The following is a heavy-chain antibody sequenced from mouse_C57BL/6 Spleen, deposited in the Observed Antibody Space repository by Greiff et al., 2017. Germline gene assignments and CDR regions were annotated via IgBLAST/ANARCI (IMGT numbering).Heavy chain of an antibody. CDR2: IDPNSGGT. J-gene: IGHJ3*01. CDR1: GYTFTSYW. D-gene: IGHD4-1*01. Sequence: VQLQQPGAELVKPGASVKLSCKASGYTFTSYWMHWVKQRPGRCLEWIGRIDPNSGGTKYNEKFKSKATLTVDKPSSTAYMQLSSLTSEDSAVYYCARTEANWESWFAYWGQSALVTVSA. V-gene: IGHV1-62-3*01. CDR3: ARTEANWESWFAY.